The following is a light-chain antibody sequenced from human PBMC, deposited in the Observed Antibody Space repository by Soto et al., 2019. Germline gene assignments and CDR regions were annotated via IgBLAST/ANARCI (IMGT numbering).Light chain of an antibody. Sequence: QSVLTQPASVSGSPGQSITISCTGTSSDIGSYNLVSWYQQHPGKAPKLMISEVSKRPSGVSDRFSGSKSVYTASLIISGLQAEDEADYYCCSYVGSGTYFFGTGTKLTVL. J-gene: IGLJ1*01. CDR1: SSDIGSYNL. CDR2: EVS. CDR3: CSYVGSGTYF. V-gene: IGLV2-23*02.